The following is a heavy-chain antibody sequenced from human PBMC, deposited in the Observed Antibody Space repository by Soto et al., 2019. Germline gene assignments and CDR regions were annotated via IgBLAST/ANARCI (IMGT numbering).Heavy chain of an antibody. CDR1: GFTLSGYA. Sequence: EVQLAESGGGLAQPGGSLRLSCAASGFTLSGYAMDWVRQAPGKGLEYVSGISSNGVGTYYANSVQGRFTISSDNSKNTVYFQMGSLRPEDMAVYYCARRAGPDFYYMDFCGKGTTVTVSS. CDR2: ISSNGVGT. CDR3: ARRAGPDFYYMDF. V-gene: IGHV3-64*01. J-gene: IGHJ6*03. D-gene: IGHD6-13*01.